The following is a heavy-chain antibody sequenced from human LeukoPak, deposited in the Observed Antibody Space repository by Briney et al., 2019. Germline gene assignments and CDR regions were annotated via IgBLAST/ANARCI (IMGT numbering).Heavy chain of an antibody. J-gene: IGHJ3*02. Sequence: GGSLRLSCAASGFTFSSYAMSWVRQAPGKGLEWVSVIYSGGSTYYADSVKGRFTISRDNSKNTLYLQMNSLRAEDTAVYYCARDGYCSGGSCYSGAFDIWGQGTMVTVSS. CDR2: IYSGGST. V-gene: IGHV3-53*01. CDR1: GFTFSSYA. D-gene: IGHD2-15*01. CDR3: ARDGYCSGGSCYSGAFDI.